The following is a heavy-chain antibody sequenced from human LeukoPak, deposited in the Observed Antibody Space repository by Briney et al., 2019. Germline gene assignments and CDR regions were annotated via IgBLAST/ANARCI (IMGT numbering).Heavy chain of an antibody. CDR3: ARRRGMWFGELFSYFDY. CDR1: GGSFSGYY. V-gene: IGHV4-34*01. Sequence: SETLSLTCAVYGGSFSGYYWSWIRQPPGKGLEWIGEINHSGSTNYNPSLKSRVTISVDMSKNQFSLKLSSVTAADTAVYYCARRRGMWFGELFSYFDYWGQGTLVTVSS. CDR2: INHSGST. J-gene: IGHJ4*02. D-gene: IGHD3-10*01.